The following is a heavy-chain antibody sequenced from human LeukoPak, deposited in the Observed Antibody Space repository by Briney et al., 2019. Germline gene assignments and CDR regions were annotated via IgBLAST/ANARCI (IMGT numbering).Heavy chain of an antibody. V-gene: IGHV4-59*01. D-gene: IGHD6-6*01. CDR1: GGSISSYH. CDR2: IYYSGST. J-gene: IGHJ2*01. Sequence: PSETLSLTCTVSGGSISSYHWSWIRQSPGKGLEWIGYIYYSGSTTHNPSLKSRVTISVDTSKNQFSLKLSSVTAADTAVYYCARGTYSDSSRKLSWYFDIWGRGTLVTVSS. CDR3: ARGTYSDSSRKLSWYFDI.